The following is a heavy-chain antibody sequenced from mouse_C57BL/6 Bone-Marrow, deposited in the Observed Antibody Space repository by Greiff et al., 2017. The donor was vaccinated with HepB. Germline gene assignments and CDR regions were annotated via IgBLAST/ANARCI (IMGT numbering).Heavy chain of an antibody. CDR2: ISYDGSN. J-gene: IGHJ4*01. CDR1: GYSITSGYY. CDR3: ARREPPYAMDY. Sequence: DVKLVESGPGLVKPSQSLSLTCSVTGYSITSGYYWNWIRQFPGNKLEWMGYISYDGSNNYNPSLKNRISITRDTSKNQFFLKLNSVTTEDTATYYCARREPPYAMDYWGQGTSVTVSS. V-gene: IGHV3-6*01.